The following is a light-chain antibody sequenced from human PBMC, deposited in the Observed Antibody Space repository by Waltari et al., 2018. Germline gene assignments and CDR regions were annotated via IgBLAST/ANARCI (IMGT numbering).Light chain of an antibody. Sequence: DIVLTQSPDSLAVSLGERATINCKSSQSVLYSSTNKNYLAWYQQKPGQPPKLLIYWASTRESGVPDRISGSGSGADFTLTISSLQAEDVAVYYCQQYYSTPPITFGQGTRLEI. V-gene: IGKV4-1*01. CDR3: QQYYSTPPIT. CDR2: WAS. CDR1: QSVLYSSTNKNY. J-gene: IGKJ5*01.